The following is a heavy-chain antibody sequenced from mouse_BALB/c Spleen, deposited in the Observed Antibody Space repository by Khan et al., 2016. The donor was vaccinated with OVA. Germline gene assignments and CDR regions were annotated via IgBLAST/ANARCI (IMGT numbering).Heavy chain of an antibody. Sequence: QVQLQQSGAELAKPGASVKLSCTASGYTFTTYWMHWGKQRLGQGQEWIGYFNPTSGYTDYNEKFKDRATLSADRSNSPAYMQLSSLTSEDGAVYYCTRDRIDYWGQGTTLTVSS. CDR1: GYTFTTYW. CDR3: TRDRIDY. V-gene: IGHV1-7*01. CDR2: FNPTSGYT. J-gene: IGHJ2*01.